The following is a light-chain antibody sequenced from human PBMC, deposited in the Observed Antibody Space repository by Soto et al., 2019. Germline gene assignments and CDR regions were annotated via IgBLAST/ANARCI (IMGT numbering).Light chain of an antibody. CDR3: QQYYSNPF. V-gene: IGLV8-61*01. CDR2: EVS. J-gene: IGLJ2*01. CDR1: SGSVSTSYY. Sequence: VVTQEPSFSVSPGGTVTLTCGLSSGSVSTSYYPTWYQQTPGQAPQLLIYEVSTRVSGVPDRFSGSGSGTDFTLTINNLQAEDVAVYYCQQYYSNPFFGGGTK.